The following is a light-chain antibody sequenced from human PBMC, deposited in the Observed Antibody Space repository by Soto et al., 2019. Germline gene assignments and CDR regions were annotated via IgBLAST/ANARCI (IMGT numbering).Light chain of an antibody. J-gene: IGLJ1*01. CDR1: SSDVGGYNS. V-gene: IGLV2-14*01. CDR3: SSYTSSSTFYV. Sequence: QSALTQPASVSGSPGQSITISCTGTSSDVGGYNSVSWYQQHPGKAPKLMIYEVSNRPSEVSNRFSGSKSGNTASLTISGLQAEDEADYSCSSYTSSSTFYVFGTGTKV. CDR2: EVS.